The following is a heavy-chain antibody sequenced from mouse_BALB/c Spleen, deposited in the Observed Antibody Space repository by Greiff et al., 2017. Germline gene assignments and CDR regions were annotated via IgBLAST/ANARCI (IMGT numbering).Heavy chain of an antibody. CDR3: ARGNYGPDY. D-gene: IGHD1-2*01. CDR1: GFTFSSYA. V-gene: IGHV5-6-5*01. CDR2: ISSGGST. J-gene: IGHJ2*01. Sequence: DVKLVESGGGLVKPGGSLKLSCAASGFTFSSYAMSWVRQTPEKRLEWVASISSGGSTYYPDSVKGRFTISRDNARNILYLQMSSLRSEDTAMYYCARGNYGPDYWGQGTTLTVSS.